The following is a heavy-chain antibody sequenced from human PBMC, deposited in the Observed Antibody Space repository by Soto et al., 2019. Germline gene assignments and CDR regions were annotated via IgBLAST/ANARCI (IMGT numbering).Heavy chain of an antibody. J-gene: IGHJ5*02. CDR2: VFHSGST. V-gene: IGHV4-4*02. CDR1: GDSITNSHW. CDR3: AKGPPLDT. Sequence: QVRLQESGPGLVEPSGTLSLTCTVSGDSITNSHWWSWVRQPPGKGLEWIGEVFHSGSTRYNPSLQGRVAISVAKSMSQFSFRLTSVTAADTAVYYCAKGPPLDTWGQGILVAVSS.